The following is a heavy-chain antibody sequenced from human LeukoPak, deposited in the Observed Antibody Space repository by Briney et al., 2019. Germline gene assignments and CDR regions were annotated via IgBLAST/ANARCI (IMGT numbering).Heavy chain of an antibody. CDR2: ITSSSSFI. J-gene: IGHJ4*02. CDR1: GFTFNDYT. CDR3: AREFYGLGSFVDY. Sequence: PGGSLRLSCAASGFTFNDYTMHWVRQAPGKGLEWVSSITSSSSFIYYADSVKGRFTISRDNAKNSLYLQMTSLRAEDTAVYYCAREFYGLGSFVDYWGQGTLVTVSS. D-gene: IGHD3-10*01. V-gene: IGHV3-21*01.